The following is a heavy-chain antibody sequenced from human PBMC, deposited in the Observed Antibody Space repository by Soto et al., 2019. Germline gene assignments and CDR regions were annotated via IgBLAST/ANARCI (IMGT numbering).Heavy chain of an antibody. Sequence: SLRLSCAASGFTFTTYSMNWVRQAPGKGLEWVAYFRSSDNHINYADSVKGRFTISRDNSKNTLYLQMNSLRPEDTALYYCAKDEYYYSRSGYYIFDYWGQG. CDR1: GFTFTTYS. J-gene: IGHJ4*02. V-gene: IGHV3-48*01. CDR3: AKDEYYYSRSGYYIFDY. CDR2: FRSSDNHI. D-gene: IGHD3-22*01.